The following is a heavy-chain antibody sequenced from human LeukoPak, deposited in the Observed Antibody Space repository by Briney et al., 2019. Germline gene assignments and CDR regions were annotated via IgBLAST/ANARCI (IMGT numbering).Heavy chain of an antibody. CDR1: GASISSGGYY. J-gene: IGHJ5*02. D-gene: IGHD6-6*01. V-gene: IGHV4-30-2*01. CDR2: IYHSGST. Sequence: SETLSLTCTVSGASISSGGYYWSWIRQPRGKGLEWIGYIYHSGSTYYHPSLKSRVTISVDRSKNQFSLKLSSVTAADTAVYYCARASYKYSSSHNWFDPWGQGTLVTVSS. CDR3: ARASYKYSSSHNWFDP.